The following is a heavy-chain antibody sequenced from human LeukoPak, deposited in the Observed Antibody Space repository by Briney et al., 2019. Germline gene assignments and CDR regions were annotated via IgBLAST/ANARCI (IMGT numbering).Heavy chain of an antibody. Sequence: ASETLSLTCAVYGGSFSGYYWSWIRQPAGKGLEWIGRIYTSGSTNYNPSLKSRVTISVDTSKNQFSLKLSSVTAADTAVYYCARDYIPVVPAAPGFMDVWGKGTTVTVSS. CDR1: GGSFSGYY. CDR2: IYTSGST. V-gene: IGHV4-4*07. D-gene: IGHD2-2*01. CDR3: ARDYIPVVPAAPGFMDV. J-gene: IGHJ6*03.